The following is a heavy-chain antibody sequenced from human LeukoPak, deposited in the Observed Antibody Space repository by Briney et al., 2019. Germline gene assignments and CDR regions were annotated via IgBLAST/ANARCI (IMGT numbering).Heavy chain of an antibody. CDR2: ISYDGSNK. CDR1: GFTFSSYG. Sequence: GGSLRLSCAASGFTFSSYGMHWVRQAPGKGLEWVAVISYDGSNKYYADSVKGRFTISRDNAKNSLYLQMNSLRAEDTAVYYCARDSDYYDSSGYYFNQDYWGQGTLVTVSS. CDR3: ARDSDYYDSSGYYFNQDY. D-gene: IGHD3-22*01. V-gene: IGHV3-30*03. J-gene: IGHJ4*02.